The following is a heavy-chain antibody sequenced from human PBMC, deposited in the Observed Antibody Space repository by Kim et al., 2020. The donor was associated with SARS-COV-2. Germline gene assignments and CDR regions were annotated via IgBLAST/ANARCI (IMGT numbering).Heavy chain of an antibody. D-gene: IGHD2-2*02. J-gene: IGHJ3*02. V-gene: IGHV3-11*06. Sequence: GGSLRLSCAASGFTFSDYYMSWIRQAPGKGLEWVSYISSSSSYTNYADSVKGRFTISRDNAKNSLYLQMNSLRAEDTAVYYCARTLDRCSSTSCYIGAFDIWGQGTMVTVSS. CDR2: ISSSSSYT. CDR3: ARTLDRCSSTSCYIGAFDI. CDR1: GFTFSDYY.